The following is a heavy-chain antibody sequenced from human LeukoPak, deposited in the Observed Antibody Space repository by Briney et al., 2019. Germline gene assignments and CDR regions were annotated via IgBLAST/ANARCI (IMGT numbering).Heavy chain of an antibody. J-gene: IGHJ4*02. CDR3: AKEKLDYSNIRYFDY. CDR2: ISGSGGST. D-gene: IGHD4-11*01. V-gene: IGHV3-23*01. CDR1: GFTFSSYA. Sequence: GGSLRLSCAASGFTFSSYAMSWVRQAPGKGLEWVSAISGSGGSTYYADSVKGRFTIYRDNSKNTLYLQMNSLRAEDTAVYYCAKEKLDYSNIRYFDYWGQGTLVTVSS.